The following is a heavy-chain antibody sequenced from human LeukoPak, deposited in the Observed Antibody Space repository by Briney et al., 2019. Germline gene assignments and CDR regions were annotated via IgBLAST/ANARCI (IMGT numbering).Heavy chain of an antibody. CDR2: INHSGST. CDR1: GGSFSGYY. Sequence: SETLSLTCAVYGGSFSGYYWSWIRQPPGKGLEWIGEINHSGSTNYNPSLKSRVTISVGTSKNQFSLKLSSVTAADTAVYYCARARVENGPYFDYWGQGTLVTVSS. J-gene: IGHJ4*02. CDR3: ARARVENGPYFDY. D-gene: IGHD1-1*01. V-gene: IGHV4-34*01.